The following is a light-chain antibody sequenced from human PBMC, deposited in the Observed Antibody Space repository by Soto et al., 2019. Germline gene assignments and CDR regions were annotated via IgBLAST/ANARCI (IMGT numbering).Light chain of an antibody. CDR2: SNN. Sequence: QSVLTQPPSASGTPGQRVTISCSGSSSNIGRHGVNWYQHLPGAAPKLLIYSNNQRPSGVPDRFSGSTSGTSVSLTISGLQSEDAADYYCATWDDSLNGVVFGGGTKVTVL. CDR1: SSNIGRHG. V-gene: IGLV1-44*01. CDR3: ATWDDSLNGVV. J-gene: IGLJ2*01.